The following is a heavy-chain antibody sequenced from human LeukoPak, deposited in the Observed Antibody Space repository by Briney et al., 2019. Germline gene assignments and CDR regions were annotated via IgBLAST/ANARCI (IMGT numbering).Heavy chain of an antibody. CDR3: ARVLYGDYANWFDP. J-gene: IGHJ5*02. D-gene: IGHD4-17*01. CDR2: IYHSGST. V-gene: IGHV4-30-2*01. CDR1: GGSISSGGYS. Sequence: SETLSLTCTVSGGSISSGGYSWSWIRQPPGKGLEWIGYIYHSGSTYYNPSLKSRVTISVDRSKNQFSLKLSSVTAADTAVYYCARVLYGDYANWFDPWGQGTLVTVSS.